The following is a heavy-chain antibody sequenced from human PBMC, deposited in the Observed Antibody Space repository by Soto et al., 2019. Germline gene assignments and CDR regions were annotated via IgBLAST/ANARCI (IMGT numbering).Heavy chain of an antibody. CDR2: IIPIFGTA. Sequence: QVQLVQSGAEVKKPGSSVKVSCKASGGTFSSYAISWVRQAPGQGLEWMGGIIPIFGTANYAQKFQGRVTITADKSASTAYMELSSLRSEDTAAYYCARGRRGSGSYTPPLDYWGQGTLVTVSS. J-gene: IGHJ4*02. D-gene: IGHD3-10*01. V-gene: IGHV1-69*06. CDR1: GGTFSSYA. CDR3: ARGRRGSGSYTPPLDY.